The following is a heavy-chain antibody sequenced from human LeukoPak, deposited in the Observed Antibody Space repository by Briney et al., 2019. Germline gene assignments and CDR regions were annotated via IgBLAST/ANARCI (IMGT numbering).Heavy chain of an antibody. CDR3: ARAGYYDFWSGSQDYYYYGMDV. J-gene: IGHJ6*02. V-gene: IGHV1-18*01. Sequence: ASVKVSCKASGYTFTSYGISWVRQAPGRGLEWMGWINAYNGSTNYAQKLQGRVTMTTDTSTSTAYMELRSLRSDDTAVYYCARAGYYDFWSGSQDYYYYGMDVWGQGTTVTVSS. D-gene: IGHD3-3*01. CDR2: INAYNGST. CDR1: GYTFTSYG.